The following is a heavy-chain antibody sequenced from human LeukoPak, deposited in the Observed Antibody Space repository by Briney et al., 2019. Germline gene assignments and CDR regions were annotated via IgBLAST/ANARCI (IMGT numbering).Heavy chain of an antibody. CDR2: INSDGSTI. CDR1: GFTFSDYY. V-gene: IGHV3-11*01. J-gene: IGHJ6*02. Sequence: GGSLRLSCAASGFTFSDYYMSWIRQAPGKGLEWVSYINSDGSTIFYADSVKSRFTISRDNAKNSLFLQMNSLRSEDTAVYYCARDSGGYYYDSSGYYQGYGMDVWGQGTTVTVSS. CDR3: ARDSGGYYYDSSGYYQGYGMDV. D-gene: IGHD3-22*01.